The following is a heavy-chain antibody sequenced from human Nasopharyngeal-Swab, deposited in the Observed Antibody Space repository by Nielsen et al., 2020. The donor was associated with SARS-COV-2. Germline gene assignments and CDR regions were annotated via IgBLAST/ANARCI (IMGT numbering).Heavy chain of an antibody. D-gene: IGHD3-10*01. CDR3: ARWGNGSGSYSPYYFDY. J-gene: IGHJ4*02. CDR1: GGSFSGYY. Sequence: SETLSLTCAVYGGSFSGYYWSWIRQPPGKGLEWIGEINHSGSTNYNPSLMSRVTISVDTSKNQFSLKLSSVTAADTAVYYCARWGNGSGSYSPYYFDYWGQGTLVTVSS. V-gene: IGHV4-34*01. CDR2: INHSGST.